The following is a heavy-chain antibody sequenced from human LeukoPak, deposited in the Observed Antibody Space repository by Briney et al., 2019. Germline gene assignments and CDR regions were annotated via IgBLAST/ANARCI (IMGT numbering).Heavy chain of an antibody. J-gene: IGHJ4*02. CDR2: ISDSGGST. CDR3: ARHDSFIPY. D-gene: IGHD5-18*01. V-gene: IGHV3-23*01. Sequence: GGSLRLSCAASVFTFNHFAMSWVRQAPGKGLEWVSGISDSGGSTYYTDSVKGRFTISRDNSKNTVYLQMNNLRAEDTAVYFCARHDSFIPYWGRGTLVTVSS. CDR1: VFTFNHFA.